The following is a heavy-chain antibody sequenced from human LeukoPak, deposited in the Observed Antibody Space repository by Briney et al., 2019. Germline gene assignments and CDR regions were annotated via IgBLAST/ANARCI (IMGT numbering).Heavy chain of an antibody. D-gene: IGHD3-10*01. J-gene: IGHJ4*02. V-gene: IGHV1-3*01. CDR2: ITAGNGNT. CDR1: GYTFTNYA. CDR3: ASLLGVRGVIRYYFDY. Sequence: ALVKVSCKASGYTFTNYALHWVRQAPGQRPEWMGWITAGNGNTKYSQNFQGRVTITRDTSASTAYMELSSLRSEDTAVYYCASLLGVRGVIRYYFDYWGQGTLVTVSS.